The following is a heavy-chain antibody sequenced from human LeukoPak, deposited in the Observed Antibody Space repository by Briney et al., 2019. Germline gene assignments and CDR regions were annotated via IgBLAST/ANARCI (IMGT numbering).Heavy chain of an antibody. CDR2: IRYDGSNK. CDR1: GFTFSSYG. J-gene: IGHJ4*02. D-gene: IGHD3-16*01. CDR3: AKVLTVRGVMLDY. V-gene: IGHV3-30*02. Sequence: PGGSLRLSCAASGFTFSSYGMHWVRQAPGKGLEWVAFIRYDGSNKYYADSVKGRFTISRDNSKNTLYLQMNSLRAEDTAVYYCAKVLTVRGVMLDYWGQGTLVTVSS.